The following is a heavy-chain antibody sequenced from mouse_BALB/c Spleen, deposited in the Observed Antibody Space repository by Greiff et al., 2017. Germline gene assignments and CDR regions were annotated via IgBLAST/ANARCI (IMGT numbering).Heavy chain of an antibody. D-gene: IGHD2-4*01. J-gene: IGHJ3*01. CDR2: IWAGGST. V-gene: IGHV2-9*02. Sequence: QVQLKESGPGLVAPSQSLSITCTVSGFSLTSYGVHWVRQPPGKGLEWLGVIWAGGSTNYNSALMSRLSISKDNSKSQVFLKMNSLQTDDTAMYYCAIIYYDYDRVAYWGQGTLVTVSA. CDR3: AIIYYDYDRVAY. CDR1: GFSLTSYG.